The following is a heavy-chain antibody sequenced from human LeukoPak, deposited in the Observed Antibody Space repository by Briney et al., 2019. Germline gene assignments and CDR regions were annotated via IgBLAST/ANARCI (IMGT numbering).Heavy chain of an antibody. Sequence: GGSLRLSCAASGFTFSDYYMSWIRQAPGKGLEWVSYISSSGSTIYYADSVKGRFTISRDNSKNTLYLQMNSLRAEDTAVYYCAKVTIAASGTGGDYWGRGTLVTVSS. CDR3: AKVTIAASGTGGDY. CDR1: GFTFSDYY. CDR2: ISSSGSTI. D-gene: IGHD6-13*01. J-gene: IGHJ4*02. V-gene: IGHV3-11*01.